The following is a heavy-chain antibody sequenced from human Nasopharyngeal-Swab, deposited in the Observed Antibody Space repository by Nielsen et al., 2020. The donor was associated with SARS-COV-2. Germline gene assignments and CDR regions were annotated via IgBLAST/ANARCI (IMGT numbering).Heavy chain of an antibody. Sequence: SVKVSCKASGGTFSSYAISWVRQAPGQGLEWMGGIIPIFGTANYAQRFQGRVTITADESTSTAYMELSSLRSEDTAVYYCARGRVGVTYYYYYYMDVWGKGTTVTVSS. CDR3: ARGRVGVTYYYYYYMDV. D-gene: IGHD2-2*01. V-gene: IGHV1-69*13. CDR1: GGTFSSYA. CDR2: IIPIFGTA. J-gene: IGHJ6*03.